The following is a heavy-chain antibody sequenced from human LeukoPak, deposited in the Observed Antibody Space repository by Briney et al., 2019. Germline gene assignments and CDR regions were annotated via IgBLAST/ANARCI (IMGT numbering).Heavy chain of an antibody. D-gene: IGHD3-22*01. CDR1: GFTFSSYW. CDR2: IKSDGST. J-gene: IGHJ1*01. Sequence: GGSLRLSCAASGFTFSSYWMHWVRQAPGKGLVWVSRIKSDGSTNYADSVKGRFTISRDNAKNTVSLQMNSLRAEDTGVYYCARAPSEIGGYYPEYFRHWGQGTPVTVSS. V-gene: IGHV3-74*01. CDR3: ARAPSEIGGYYPEYFRH.